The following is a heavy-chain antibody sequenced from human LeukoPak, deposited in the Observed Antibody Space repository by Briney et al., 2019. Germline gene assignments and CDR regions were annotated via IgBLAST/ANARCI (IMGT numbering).Heavy chain of an antibody. CDR1: GFTSSDFG. D-gene: IGHD4-23*01. CDR3: ARVYGGTGAAFDY. Sequence: GFLRLSRAAPGFTSSDFGMNWVCQAPGKGLERVSSISRSGKYRHDADSGKGRFTISRDNAKSSLYLDMTNLRAEDTAVYYCARVYGGTGAAFDYWGQGTLVTVSS. V-gene: IGHV3-21*01. CDR2: ISRSGKYR. J-gene: IGHJ4*02.